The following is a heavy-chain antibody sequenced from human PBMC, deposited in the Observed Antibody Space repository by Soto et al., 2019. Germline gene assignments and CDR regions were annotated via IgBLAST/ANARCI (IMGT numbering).Heavy chain of an antibody. CDR1: GFAFSYYG. Sequence: GGSLRLSCVASGFAFSYYGIHWVRQAPGKGLEWVGVISSDGKTKYYADSVKGRFTISRDNSKNTLFLQMDSLRPEDTAVYYCAKEIAVAGDLDYWGHGTLGTVSS. J-gene: IGHJ4*01. CDR3: AKEIAVAGDLDY. CDR2: ISSDGKTK. D-gene: IGHD6-19*01. V-gene: IGHV3-30*18.